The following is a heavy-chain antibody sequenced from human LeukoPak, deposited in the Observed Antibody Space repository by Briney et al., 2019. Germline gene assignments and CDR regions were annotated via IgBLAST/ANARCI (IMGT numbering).Heavy chain of an antibody. CDR1: GYTFTTYY. CDR3: ARDRKHHGGLDP. D-gene: IGHD4-23*01. V-gene: IGHV1-46*01. Sequence: ASVKVSCKASGYTFTTYYMHWVRQAPGQGLEWMGIINPSGGSTSYAQKFQGRVTMTRDTSISTAYMELSRLRSDDTAVYYCARDRKHHGGLDPWGQGTLVTVSS. CDR2: INPSGGST. J-gene: IGHJ5*02.